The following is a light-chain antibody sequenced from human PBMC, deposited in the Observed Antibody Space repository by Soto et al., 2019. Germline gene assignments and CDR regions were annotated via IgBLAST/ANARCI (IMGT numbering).Light chain of an antibody. CDR3: CSYAGSSTVV. V-gene: IGLV2-23*01. CDR1: SSDVGSYNL. J-gene: IGLJ2*01. Sequence: QSALTQPASVSGSPGQSITISCTGTSSDVGSYNLVSWYQQHPGKAPKLMIYEASKRPSGVSNRFSGSKSDNTASLTISGLQAEDEADYYCCSYAGSSTVVFGGGTKLTVL. CDR2: EAS.